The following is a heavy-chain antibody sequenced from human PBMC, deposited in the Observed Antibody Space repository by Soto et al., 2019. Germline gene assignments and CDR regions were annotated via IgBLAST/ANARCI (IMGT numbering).Heavy chain of an antibody. CDR3: ARHKVSAMVEIDY. CDR1: GGSFSGYY. V-gene: IGHV4-34*01. CDR2: IYHSGST. J-gene: IGHJ4*02. D-gene: IGHD5-18*01. Sequence: SETLSLTCAVHGGSFSGYYRSWIRQPPGKGLEWIGDIYHSGSTYYNPSLKSRVTISVDTSKNQFSLKLSSVTAADTAVYYCARHKVSAMVEIDYWGQGTLVTVSS.